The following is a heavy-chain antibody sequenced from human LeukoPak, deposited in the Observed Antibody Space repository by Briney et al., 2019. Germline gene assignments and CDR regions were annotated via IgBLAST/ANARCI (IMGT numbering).Heavy chain of an antibody. D-gene: IGHD2-2*01. Sequence: SETLSLTCTVSGGSISSYYWSWIRQPAGKRLEWIGRIYTSGSTNYNPSLKSRVTMSVDTSKNQFSLKLSSVTAADTAVYYCARERYCSSTSCYVTRDAFDIWGQGTMVTVSS. CDR1: GGSISSYY. V-gene: IGHV4-4*07. CDR3: ARERYCSSTSCYVTRDAFDI. CDR2: IYTSGST. J-gene: IGHJ3*02.